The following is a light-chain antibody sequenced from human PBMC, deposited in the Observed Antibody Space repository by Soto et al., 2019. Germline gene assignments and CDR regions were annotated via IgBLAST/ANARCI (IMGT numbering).Light chain of an antibody. CDR1: SSDVGSYNL. CDR2: EVS. Sequence: QSVLTQPASVSGSPGQLITISCTGTSSDVGSYNLVSWYQQHPGKAPKLMIYEVSKRPSGVSNRFSGSKSGNTASLTISGLQAEDEANYHCCPYAGSIYVSGPGT. V-gene: IGLV2-23*02. CDR3: CPYAGSIYV. J-gene: IGLJ1*01.